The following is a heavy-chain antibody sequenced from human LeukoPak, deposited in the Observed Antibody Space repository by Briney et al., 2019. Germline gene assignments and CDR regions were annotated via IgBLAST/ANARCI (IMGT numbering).Heavy chain of an antibody. V-gene: IGHV1-2*02. CDR1: GGTVSRYP. Sequence: VASVKVSCKASGGTVSRYPISWVRQAPGQGLEWMGWINPNSGGTNYAQKFQGRVTMTRDTSISTAYMELSRLRSDDTAVYYCARDYYDSSGYPAYWGQGTLVTVSS. D-gene: IGHD3-22*01. CDR3: ARDYYDSSGYPAY. CDR2: INPNSGGT. J-gene: IGHJ4*02.